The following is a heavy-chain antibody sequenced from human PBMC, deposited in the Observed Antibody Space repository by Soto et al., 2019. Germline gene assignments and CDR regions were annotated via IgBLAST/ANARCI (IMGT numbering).Heavy chain of an antibody. V-gene: IGHV4-59*08. Sequence: SETLCLTCAVSGGSISSYFWSWIRQPPEKGLEYIGYIYYSGSTNYNPSLKSRVTISVDTSKNQFSLRLTSMTAADTAMYYCARHGTGGHHPYTWLDPWGQGTLVTSPQ. CDR2: IYYSGST. J-gene: IGHJ5*02. CDR3: ARHGTGGHHPYTWLDP. CDR1: GGSISSYF. D-gene: IGHD3-10*01.